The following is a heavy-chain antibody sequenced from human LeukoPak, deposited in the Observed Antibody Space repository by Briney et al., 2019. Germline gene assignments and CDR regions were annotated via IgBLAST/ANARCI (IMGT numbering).Heavy chain of an antibody. CDR3: AKDGAPSGNYYSHYFDH. CDR2: LSGSGGST. V-gene: IGHV3-23*01. J-gene: IGHJ4*02. D-gene: IGHD1-26*01. CDR1: KFTFTTYA. Sequence: GGSLRLSCAASKFTFTTYAMNWVRQAPGKGLEWVSTLSGSGGSTYYADSVKGRFTISRDNSKNTLYLQMNSLRAEDTAVYFCAKDGAPSGNYYSHYFDHWGQGTLVTASS.